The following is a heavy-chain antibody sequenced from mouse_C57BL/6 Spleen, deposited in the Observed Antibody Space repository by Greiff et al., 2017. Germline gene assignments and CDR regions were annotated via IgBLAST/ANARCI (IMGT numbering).Heavy chain of an antibody. Sequence: EVQLQQSGPELVKPGASVKISCKASGYTFTDYYMNWVKQSHGKSLEWIGDINPNNGGTSYNQKFKGKATLTVDKSSSTAYMELRSLTSEDSAVYYCAIPSYYCGWGFAYWGQGTLVTVSA. D-gene: IGHD1-1*01. J-gene: IGHJ3*01. CDR1: GYTFTDYY. CDR3: AIPSYYCGWGFAY. CDR2: INPNNGGT. V-gene: IGHV1-26*01.